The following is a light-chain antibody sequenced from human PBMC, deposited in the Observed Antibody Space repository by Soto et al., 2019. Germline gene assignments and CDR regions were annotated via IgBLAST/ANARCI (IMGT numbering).Light chain of an antibody. J-gene: IGKJ1*01. V-gene: IGKV1-27*01. CDR2: GAT. CDR1: QGIGTY. CDR3: PNYYSAPET. Sequence: DIQMTQSPSSLSASIGDRVTIACRASQGIGTYLAWYQQKPGKVPKVLIYGATALHSGVPSRFSGSGSGAEFTLTITNVQPADVATYYCPNYYSAPETFGQGTKVEIK.